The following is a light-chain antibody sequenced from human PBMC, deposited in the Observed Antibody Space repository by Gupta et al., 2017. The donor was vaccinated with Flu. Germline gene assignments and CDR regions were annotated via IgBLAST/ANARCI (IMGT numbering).Light chain of an antibody. CDR2: DAS. V-gene: IGKV3-11*01. J-gene: IGKJ4*01. CDR3: QQRSNWPPLT. CDR1: ESIANY. Sequence: EIVLTQSPVTLSLSPGERATLSCRASESIANYLAWYQQNPGQAPRLIIYDASNRATGIPARFSGSASGTDFTLTISTLHPEDFAVYYCQQRSNWPPLTFGGGTKVEI.